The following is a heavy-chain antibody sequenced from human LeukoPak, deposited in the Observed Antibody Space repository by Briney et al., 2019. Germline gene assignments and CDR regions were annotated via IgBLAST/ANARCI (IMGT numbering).Heavy chain of an antibody. V-gene: IGHV1-69*13. CDR3: ASIGSSAYIPFDY. CDR2: IIPIFGTT. D-gene: IGHD3-22*01. Sequence: SVKVSCKASGGTFSSYAVSWVRQAPGQVLEWMGGIIPIFGTTSYAQKFQGRVTITADGSTTTAYMELSSLRYEDTAVYYCASIGSSAYIPFDYWGQGTLVTVSS. CDR1: GGTFSSYA. J-gene: IGHJ4*02.